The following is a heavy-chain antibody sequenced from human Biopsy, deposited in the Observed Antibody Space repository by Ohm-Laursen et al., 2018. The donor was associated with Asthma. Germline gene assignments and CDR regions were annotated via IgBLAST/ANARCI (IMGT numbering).Heavy chain of an antibody. CDR1: GFTFGDYW. D-gene: IGHD3-3*02. Sequence: SLRLSCTASGFTFGDYWMSWVRQVPGKGLEWVANIKHDGSEKNHVDSLKGRFTISRDNAKNSLYLQMNSLRAEDTAVHYCARTFHFWSPYHAEHYQLWGQGTLVTVSS. CDR2: IKHDGSEK. V-gene: IGHV3-7*01. CDR3: ARTFHFWSPYHAEHYQL. J-gene: IGHJ1*01.